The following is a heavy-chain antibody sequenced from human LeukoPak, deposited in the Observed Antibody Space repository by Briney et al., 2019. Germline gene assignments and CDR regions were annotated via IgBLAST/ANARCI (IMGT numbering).Heavy chain of an antibody. V-gene: IGHV5-51*01. CDR3: ARKSGRAFDI. Sequence: GESLKISCKGSGYSFTGYWIGWVRQMPGKGLEWMGIIYPGESDTRYSQSFQGQVTISADKSISTAYLQWSSLKASDTTMYYCARKSGRAFDIWGQGTMVTVSS. CDR2: IYPGESDT. D-gene: IGHD2-15*01. CDR1: GYSFTGYW. J-gene: IGHJ3*02.